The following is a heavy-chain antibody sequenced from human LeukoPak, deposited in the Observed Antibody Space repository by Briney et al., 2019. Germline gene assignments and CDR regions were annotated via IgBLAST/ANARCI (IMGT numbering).Heavy chain of an antibody. V-gene: IGHV1-46*01. D-gene: IGHD3-3*01. CDR1: GYTLTRYY. J-gene: IGHJ4*02. Sequence: ASVKVSCKASGYTLTRYYIHWVRQAPGQGLEWMGIINPSGGSVHYAHKFLGRLTMTTDTAASTVYMELSDLRSEDTAVYFCARDRLNVLQFSPPDDYWGQGTLVTVSS. CDR2: INPSGGSV. CDR3: ARDRLNVLQFSPPDDY.